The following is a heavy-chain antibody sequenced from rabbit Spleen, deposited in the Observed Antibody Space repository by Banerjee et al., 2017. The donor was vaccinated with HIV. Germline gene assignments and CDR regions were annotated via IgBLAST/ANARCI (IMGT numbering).Heavy chain of an antibody. CDR2: MNIGSGGT. CDR3: ARGGGL. CDR1: GFSFSSGYY. Sequence: QQLVESGGGLVKPGASLTLTCKASGFSFSSGYYMSWVRQAPGKGLEWIGCMNIGSGGTYYASWAKGRFTIAKTSSTTVTLQMTSLTAADTATYFCARGGGLWGQGTLVTVS. V-gene: IGHV1S40*01. J-gene: IGHJ4*01.